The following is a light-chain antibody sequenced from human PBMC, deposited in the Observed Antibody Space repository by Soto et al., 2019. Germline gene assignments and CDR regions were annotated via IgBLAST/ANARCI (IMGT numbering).Light chain of an antibody. CDR3: PQRFIVLRT. CDR2: DVS. V-gene: IGKV1-39*01. Sequence: DIQMTQSLSSLSANIGDRGTVTYRASQSIGRYLNWYQQKPGKAPKLLIYDVSSLKTGVPSRFSGDESGTDFTLTISGLQPEDFATYYCPQRFIVLRTFGQGSKV. J-gene: IGKJ2*01. CDR1: QSIGRY.